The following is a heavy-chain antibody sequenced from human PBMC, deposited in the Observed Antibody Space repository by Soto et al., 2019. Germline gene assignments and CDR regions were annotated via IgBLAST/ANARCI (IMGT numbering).Heavy chain of an antibody. CDR1: GGSFSGYY. Sequence: PSETLSLTCAVYGGSFSGYYWSWIRQPPGKGLEWIGEINHSGSTNYNPSLKSRVTISVDTSKNQFSLKLSSVTAADTAVYYCAIGLPLSYYYYYGMDVWGQGTTVTVSS. CDR3: AIGLPLSYYYYYGMDV. V-gene: IGHV4-34*01. CDR2: INHSGST. D-gene: IGHD3-16*01. J-gene: IGHJ6*02.